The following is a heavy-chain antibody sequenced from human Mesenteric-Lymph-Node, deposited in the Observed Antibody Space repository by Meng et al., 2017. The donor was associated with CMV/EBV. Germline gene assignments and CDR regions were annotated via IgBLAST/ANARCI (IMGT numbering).Heavy chain of an antibody. CDR2: LESGGNT. Sequence: PGGSLRLSCAASGFSVSNNYMSWVRQAPGKGLEWVSILESGGNTYYADSVRGRFTISRDNSKNTLSLQMHSLRGEDTAVYHCARDLDFWGQGTLVTVSS. V-gene: IGHV3-66*01. CDR3: ARDLDF. CDR1: GFSVSNNY. J-gene: IGHJ4*02. D-gene: IGHD3/OR15-3a*01.